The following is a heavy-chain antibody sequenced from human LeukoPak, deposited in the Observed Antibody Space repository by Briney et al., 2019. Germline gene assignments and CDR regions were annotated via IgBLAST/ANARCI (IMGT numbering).Heavy chain of an antibody. Sequence: PSETLSLSCTASGCTISSYYWSWIRQPPGKGLEWIAYIYFSGDTNYNSSIKSRVTISVDTSKNQFSLKLSSLTAADTAVYYCAREDPQTRVPEGLDVWGQGTTVTVSS. CDR2: IYFSGDT. CDR3: AREDPQTRVPEGLDV. J-gene: IGHJ6*02. CDR1: GCTISSYY. D-gene: IGHD4/OR15-4a*01. V-gene: IGHV4-59*01.